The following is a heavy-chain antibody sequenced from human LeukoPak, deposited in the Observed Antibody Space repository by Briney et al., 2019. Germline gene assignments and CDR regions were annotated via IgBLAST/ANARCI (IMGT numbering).Heavy chain of an antibody. V-gene: IGHV4-34*01. Sequence: PSGTLSLTCAVYGGSFSGYYWSWIRQPPGKGLEWIGEINHSGSTNYNPSLKSRVTISVDTSKNQFSLKLSSVTAADTAVYYCARGGIVVVPAAPNDAFDIWGQGTMVTVSS. J-gene: IGHJ3*02. D-gene: IGHD2-2*01. CDR3: ARGGIVVVPAAPNDAFDI. CDR1: GGSFSGYY. CDR2: INHSGST.